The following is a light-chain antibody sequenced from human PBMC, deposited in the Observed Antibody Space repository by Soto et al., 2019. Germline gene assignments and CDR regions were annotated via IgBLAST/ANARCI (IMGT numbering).Light chain of an antibody. CDR2: DVS. Sequence: QSALTQPRSVSGSPGQSVTISCTGTSSDVGGYNYVSWYLQHPGKAPKVMIYDVSKRPSGVPDRFSGSKSGNTASLTISGLQSEDEADYYCCSFAGNYIYVFGTGTKLNVL. J-gene: IGLJ1*01. CDR3: CSFAGNYIYV. CDR1: SSDVGGYNY. V-gene: IGLV2-11*01.